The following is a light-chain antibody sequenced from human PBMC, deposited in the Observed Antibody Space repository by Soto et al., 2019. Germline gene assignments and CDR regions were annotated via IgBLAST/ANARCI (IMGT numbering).Light chain of an antibody. CDR1: QSISSY. CDR3: QQSYSTLRT. Sequence: DIQMTQSPSSLSASVGDRVTITCRASQSISSYLNWYQQKPGKAPKLLIYAASSSQSGVPSRFSGSGSRTDFTLTISSLQPEDFATYYCQQSYSTLRTFGQGTKVDIK. CDR2: AAS. J-gene: IGKJ1*01. V-gene: IGKV1-39*01.